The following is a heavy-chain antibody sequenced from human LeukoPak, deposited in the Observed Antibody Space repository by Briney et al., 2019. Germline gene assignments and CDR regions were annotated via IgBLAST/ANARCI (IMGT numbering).Heavy chain of an antibody. CDR3: ARVFRVPYDAFDI. Sequence: ASVKVTCKASGYTFTGYYMHWVRQAPGQGLEWMGRINPNSGGTNYAQKFQGRVTMTRDTSISTAYMELSRLRSDDTAVYYCARVFRVPYDAFDIWGQGTMVTVSS. J-gene: IGHJ3*02. D-gene: IGHD3-10*01. V-gene: IGHV1-2*06. CDR1: GYTFTGYY. CDR2: INPNSGGT.